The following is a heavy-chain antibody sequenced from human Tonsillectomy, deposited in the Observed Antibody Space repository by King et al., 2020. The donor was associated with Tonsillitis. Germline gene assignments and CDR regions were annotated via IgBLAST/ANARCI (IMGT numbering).Heavy chain of an antibody. CDR1: GFTFSSYG. J-gene: IGHJ4*02. CDR2: ISYDGSNK. V-gene: IGHV3-33*05. CDR3: ASRASMGRGVTTPPLDY. D-gene: IGHD3-10*01. Sequence: VQLVESGGGVVQPGRSLRLSCAASGFTFSSYGMHWVRQAPGKGLEWVAVISYDGSNKNYADSVKGRFTISRDNSKNTLYLQMNSLRAEDTAVYYCASRASMGRGVTTPPLDYWGERTLVTVSS.